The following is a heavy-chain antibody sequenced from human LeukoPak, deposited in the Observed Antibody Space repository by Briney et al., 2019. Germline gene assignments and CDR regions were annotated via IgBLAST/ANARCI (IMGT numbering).Heavy chain of an antibody. J-gene: IGHJ4*02. CDR1: GGSISSYY. CDR2: IYYSGST. CDR3: ARDRRGWYDY. V-gene: IGHV4-59*01. Sequence: SETLSLTCTVSGGSISSYYWSWIRQPPGKGLEWIGYIYYSGSTNYNPSLKSRVTISVDTSKNQFSLKLSSVTAADTAVYYCARDRRGWYDYWGQGTLVTVSS. D-gene: IGHD6-19*01.